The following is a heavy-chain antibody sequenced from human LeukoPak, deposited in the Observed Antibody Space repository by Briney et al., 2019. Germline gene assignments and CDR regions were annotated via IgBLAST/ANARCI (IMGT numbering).Heavy chain of an antibody. D-gene: IGHD1-26*01. V-gene: IGHV3-33*01. J-gene: IGHJ4*02. CDR3: ASSGSYRFDY. CDR1: GFTFNHYG. Sequence: GGSLRLSCAASGFTFNHYGMHWVRQAPGKGLEWVAVIWSDGSNKYYADSVKGRFTISRDDSKNTVYLQMNSLRAEDTGVYYCASSGSYRFDYWGQGTLVTVSS. CDR2: IWSDGSNK.